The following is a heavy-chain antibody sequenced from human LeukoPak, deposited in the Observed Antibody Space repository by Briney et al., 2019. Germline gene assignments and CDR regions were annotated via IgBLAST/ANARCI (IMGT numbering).Heavy chain of an antibody. J-gene: IGHJ4*02. V-gene: IGHV1-69*05. D-gene: IGHD6-13*01. CDR3: ARSYSSSWENFDY. CDR1: LGSFSSYA. Sequence: SVKVSCKPCLGSFSSYAISWVRQAPGQGLEWVGGIIPIFGTANYAQKFQGRVTITTDESTSTAYMELSSLRSEDAAVYYCARSYSSSWENFDYWGQGTLVTVSS. CDR2: IIPIFGTA.